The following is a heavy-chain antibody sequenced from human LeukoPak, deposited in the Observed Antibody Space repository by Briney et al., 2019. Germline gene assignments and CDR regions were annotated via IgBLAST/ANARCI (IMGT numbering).Heavy chain of an antibody. J-gene: IGHJ4*02. D-gene: IGHD3-10*01. CDR3: ARGRIDGSGSSYFDY. CDR2: IYYSGST. Sequence: PSETLSLTCTVSGGSISSYYWSWIRQPPGKGLEWIGYIYYSGSTNYNPSLKSRVTISVDTSKNQFSLKLSSVTAADTAVYYCARGRIDGSGSSYFDYWGQGTLVTVSS. V-gene: IGHV4-59*01. CDR1: GGSISSYY.